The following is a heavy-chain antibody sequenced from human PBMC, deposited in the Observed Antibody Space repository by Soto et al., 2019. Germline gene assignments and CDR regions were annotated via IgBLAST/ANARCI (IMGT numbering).Heavy chain of an antibody. J-gene: IGHJ4*02. D-gene: IGHD3-16*01. CDR1: GGTFSSYA. V-gene: IGHV1-69*13. Sequence: GASVKVSCKASGGTFSSYAISWVRQAPGQGLEWMGGIIPIFGTANYAQKFQGRVTITADESTSTAYMELSSLRSEDTAVYYWAEGGGDRPIDYWGQGTLVTVS. CDR2: IIPIFGTA. CDR3: AEGGGDRPIDY.